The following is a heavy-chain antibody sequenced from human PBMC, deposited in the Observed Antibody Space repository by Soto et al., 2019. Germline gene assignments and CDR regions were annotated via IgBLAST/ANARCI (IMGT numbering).Heavy chain of an antibody. CDR2: MNPNSGNT. D-gene: IGHD6-13*01. J-gene: IGHJ4*02. V-gene: IGHV1-8*01. CDR3: ARGYGSSWSGKNPVDY. CDR1: GYTFTSYD. Sequence: ASVKVSCKASGYTFTSYDINWVRQATGQGLEWMGWMNPNSGNTGYAQKFQGRVTMTRNTSISTAYMELSSLRSEDTAVYYCARGYGSSWSGKNPVDYWGQGTLVTVSS.